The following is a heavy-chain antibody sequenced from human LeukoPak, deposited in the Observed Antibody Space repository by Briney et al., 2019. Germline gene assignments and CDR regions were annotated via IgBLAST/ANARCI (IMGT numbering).Heavy chain of an antibody. V-gene: IGHV1-69*06. J-gene: IGHJ5*02. CDR3: ASTYGSGSYYGWFDP. CDR1: GGTFSSYA. CDR2: IIPIFGTA. D-gene: IGHD3-10*01. Sequence: GSSVKVSCKASGGTFSSYAISWVRQAPGQGLEWMGGIIPIFGTANYAQKFQGRVTITADKSTSTAYMELSSLRSEDTAVYCCASTYGSGSYYGWFDPWGQGTLVTVSS.